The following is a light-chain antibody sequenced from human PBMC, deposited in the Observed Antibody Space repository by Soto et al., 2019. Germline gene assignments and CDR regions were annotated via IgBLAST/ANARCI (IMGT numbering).Light chain of an antibody. CDR1: SSSIASNY. CDR2: EDN. Sequence: NFMLTQPHSVSESPGKTVTISCTGNRSSSIASNYVQWYQQRPGSAPTTVIYEDNQRPSGVPDRFSGSIDRSSNSASLSISGLRTEDEAYYYCQSYDSSNQVFGGGTKLTVL. V-gene: IGLV6-57*02. J-gene: IGLJ3*02. CDR3: QSYDSSNQV.